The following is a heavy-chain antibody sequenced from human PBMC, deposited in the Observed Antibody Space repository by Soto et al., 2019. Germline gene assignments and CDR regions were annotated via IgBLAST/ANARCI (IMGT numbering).Heavy chain of an antibody. Sequence: EVQLVESGGGLVKPGGSLRLSCAASGFTFSSHSMNWVRQAPGKGLEWVSSITSSTGYIDYADSVKGRFTISRDNAKNSLYLQMNSLRAEDTAVYYCARMRGSYDFDYWGQGTLVTVSS. J-gene: IGHJ4*02. CDR2: ITSSTGYI. CDR3: ARMRGSYDFDY. V-gene: IGHV3-21*01. CDR1: GFTFSSHS. D-gene: IGHD1-26*01.